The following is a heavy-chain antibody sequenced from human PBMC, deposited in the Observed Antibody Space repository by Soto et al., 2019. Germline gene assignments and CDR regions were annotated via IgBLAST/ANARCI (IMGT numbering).Heavy chain of an antibody. D-gene: IGHD2-15*01. J-gene: IGHJ6*02. CDR3: ASAGFCNGGSCCHYYFTVDV. CDR1: GFTFNTYA. CDR2: TSYHGDNR. V-gene: IGHV3-30-3*01. Sequence: PGGSLRLSCAASGFTFNTYAMHWVRQGPGKGLEWVAVTSYHGDNRYYADSVKGRFTISRDNSKNTLYLQMNSLRPEDTAIYYCASAGFCNGGSCCHYYFTVDVWGQGTPVTVSS.